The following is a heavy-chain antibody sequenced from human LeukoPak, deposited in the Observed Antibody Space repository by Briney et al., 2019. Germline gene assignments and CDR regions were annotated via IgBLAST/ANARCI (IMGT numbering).Heavy chain of an antibody. V-gene: IGHV3-7*01. CDR1: GFTFSSFW. Sequence: GGSLRLSCAASGFTFSSFWMSWVRQAPGKGLEWVANINQDGGGKYFVDSVKGRFTISRDNAKNSLYLQMNSLRAEDTAVYYCARGVSGEPWGQGTLVTVSS. D-gene: IGHD1-14*01. CDR3: ARGVSGEP. J-gene: IGHJ5*02. CDR2: INQDGGGK.